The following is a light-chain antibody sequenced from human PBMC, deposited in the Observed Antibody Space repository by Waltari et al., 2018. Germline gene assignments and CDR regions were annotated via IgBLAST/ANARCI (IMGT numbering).Light chain of an antibody. CDR2: AAS. J-gene: IGKJ4*01. CDR1: QSISSY. CDR3: QQSYSTLLLT. Sequence: DIQMTQSPSYMSASVGDSVTITCRASQSISSYLNWYQQKPGKAPKLLIYAASSLQSGVPSRFSGSGSGTDFTLTISSLQPEDFATYYCQQSYSTLLLTFGGGTKVEIK. V-gene: IGKV1-39*01.